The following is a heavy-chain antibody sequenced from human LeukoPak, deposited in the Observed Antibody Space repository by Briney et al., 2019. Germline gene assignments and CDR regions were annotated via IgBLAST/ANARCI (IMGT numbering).Heavy chain of an antibody. J-gene: IGHJ4*02. Sequence: GGSLRLSCVASGVTLSNYAMSWARQAPGKGLEWVSGISSSGSGGNTYYADSVKGRFTISRDNAKNTLYLQMNSLRAEDTAVYYCARDTDTVTTILDYWGQGTLVTVSS. CDR1: GVTLSNYA. CDR2: ISSSGSGGNT. D-gene: IGHD4-17*01. CDR3: ARDTDTVTTILDY. V-gene: IGHV3-23*01.